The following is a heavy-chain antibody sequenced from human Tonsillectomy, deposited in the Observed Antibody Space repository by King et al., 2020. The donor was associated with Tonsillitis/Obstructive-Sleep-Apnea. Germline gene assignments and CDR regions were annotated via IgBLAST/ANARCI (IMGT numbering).Heavy chain of an antibody. V-gene: IGHV3-30*04. CDR3: ARDRQVHLIVPKFNFWSAFLSY. Sequence: VQLVESGGGVVQPGRSLRLSCAASGFIFSHYTMHWVRQAPGKGLEWVTIISYDGSRNYYADSVKGRFTISRDNSKTTLYLQMNGLRTEDTAVYYCARDRQVHLIVPKFNFWSAFLSYWGQGTLVPVPS. J-gene: IGHJ4*02. CDR1: GFIFSHYT. D-gene: IGHD3-3*01. CDR2: ISYDGSRN.